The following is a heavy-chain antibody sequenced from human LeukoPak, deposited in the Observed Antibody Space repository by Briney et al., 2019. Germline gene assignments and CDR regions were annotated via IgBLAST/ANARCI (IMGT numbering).Heavy chain of an antibody. CDR3: ARGGPSGSYFDY. V-gene: IGHV3-30-3*01. J-gene: IGHJ4*02. CDR2: ISYDGSNK. CDR1: GFTFSSYA. Sequence: PGGSLRLSCAASGFTFSSYAMHWVRQAPGKGLEWVAVISYDGSNKYYADSVKGRFTISRDNSKNTLYLQMNSLRAEDTAVYYCARGGPSGSYFDYWGQGTLVTVSS. D-gene: IGHD1-26*01.